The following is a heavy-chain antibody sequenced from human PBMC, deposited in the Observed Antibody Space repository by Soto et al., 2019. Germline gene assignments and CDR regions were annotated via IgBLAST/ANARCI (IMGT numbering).Heavy chain of an antibody. D-gene: IGHD5-12*01. CDR1: GYTFTSYG. Sequence: SVKVSCKASGYTFTSYGITWVRQAPGQGLEWMGWISAYNGNSKYAQNLQGRVTMTTDTSTFTAYMELRSLQSDDTAVYFCARDVVSVRVATISALFDYWGQGTLVTVSS. J-gene: IGHJ4*02. CDR3: ARDVVSVRVATISALFDY. CDR2: ISAYNGNS. V-gene: IGHV1-18*01.